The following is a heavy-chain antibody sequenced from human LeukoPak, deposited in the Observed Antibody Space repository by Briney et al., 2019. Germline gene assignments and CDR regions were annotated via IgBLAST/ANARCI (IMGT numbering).Heavy chain of an antibody. J-gene: IGHJ4*02. D-gene: IGHD3-22*01. Sequence: PSETLSLTCTVSGYSISSGYYWGWIRQPPGKGLEWIGSIYHSGSTYYNPSLKSRVTISVDTSKNQFSLKLSSVTAADTAVYYCARHVAESRYYYDSSGYYSGFDYWGQGTLVTVSS. CDR2: IYHSGST. V-gene: IGHV4-38-2*02. CDR1: GYSISSGYY. CDR3: ARHVAESRYYYDSSGYYSGFDY.